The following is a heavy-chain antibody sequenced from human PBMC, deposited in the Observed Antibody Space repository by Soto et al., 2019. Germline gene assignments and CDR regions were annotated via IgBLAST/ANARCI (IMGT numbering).Heavy chain of an antibody. CDR2: IYYSGST. CDR3: ARGNYDSSGYYGVYWFDP. D-gene: IGHD3-22*01. CDR1: GGSISSGGYY. J-gene: IGHJ5*02. Sequence: SETLSLTCTVSGGSISSGGYYWSWIRQHPGKGLEWIGYIYYSGSTYYNPSLKSRVTISVDTSKNQFSLKLSSVTAADTAVYYCARGNYDSSGYYGVYWFDPWGQGTLVTVSS. V-gene: IGHV4-31*03.